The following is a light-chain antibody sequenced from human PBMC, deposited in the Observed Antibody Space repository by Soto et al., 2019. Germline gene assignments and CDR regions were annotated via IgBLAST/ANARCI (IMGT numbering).Light chain of an antibody. J-gene: IGLJ1*01. CDR3: AAWDDSLSGIHV. Sequence: QSVLTQPPSASGTPGQRVTISCSGSSSNIGSNYVYWYQQLPGTAPKLLIYRNTQRPSGVPDRFSGSKSGTSASLAISGLRSEDEAEYYCAAWDDSLSGIHVFGTGTKVTVL. V-gene: IGLV1-47*01. CDR2: RNT. CDR1: SSNIGSNY.